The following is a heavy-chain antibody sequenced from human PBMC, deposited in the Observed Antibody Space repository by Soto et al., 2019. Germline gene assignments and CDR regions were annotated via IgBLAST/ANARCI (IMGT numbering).Heavy chain of an antibody. CDR2: VDPNGGGS. V-gene: IGHV1-2*04. J-gene: IGHJ4*02. CDR1: GYSFTDYK. CDR3: ATWVDYGDFEGIDF. Sequence: ASVKVSCKTSGYSFTDYKLHWVRQAPGQGLEWMGWVDPNGGGSNSAQKFQGSVTMTWDTSITTAYLDLTRLTTNDTATYFCATWVDYGDFEGIDFWGQGTFVTVSS. D-gene: IGHD4-17*01.